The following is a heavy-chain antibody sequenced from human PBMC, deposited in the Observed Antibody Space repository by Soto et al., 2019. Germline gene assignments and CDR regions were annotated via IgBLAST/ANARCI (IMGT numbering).Heavy chain of an antibody. V-gene: IGHV1-3*01. CDR3: ARDELVPAAIVYGMDV. D-gene: IGHD2-2*02. Sequence: ASVKFSCKASGYTFTSYAMHWVRQAPGQRLEWMGWINAGNGNTKYSQKFQGRVTITRDTSASTAYMELSSLRSEDTAVYYCARDELVPAAIVYGMDVWGQGTTVTVSS. CDR1: GYTFTSYA. CDR2: INAGNGNT. J-gene: IGHJ6*02.